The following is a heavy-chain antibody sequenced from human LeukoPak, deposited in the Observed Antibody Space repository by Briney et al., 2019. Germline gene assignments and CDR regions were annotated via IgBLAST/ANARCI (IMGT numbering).Heavy chain of an antibody. CDR3: ARGTFDYDFWSGYPRREGYYMDV. Sequence: ASVKVFCKASGYTFTSYDINWVRQSTGQGLEWIGWMNPNSGNTGYAQKFQGRVTITRSTSISTAYMELSSLRSEDTAVYYCARGTFDYDFWSGYPRREGYYMDVWGKGTTVTVSS. V-gene: IGHV1-8*03. D-gene: IGHD3-3*01. CDR2: MNPNSGNT. J-gene: IGHJ6*03. CDR1: GYTFTSYD.